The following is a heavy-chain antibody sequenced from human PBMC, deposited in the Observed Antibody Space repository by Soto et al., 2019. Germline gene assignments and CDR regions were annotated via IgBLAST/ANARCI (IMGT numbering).Heavy chain of an antibody. CDR3: VKDNLHSGSYENWYFDL. J-gene: IGHJ2*01. CDR2: INHSGST. D-gene: IGHD1-26*01. V-gene: IGHV4-61*01. Sequence: PSETLSLTCTVSGDSISSSSYYWSWIRQPPGKGLEWIGEINHSGSTNYNPSLKSRVTISVDTSKNTLFLEMSSLRPEDTAVYYCVKDNLHSGSYENWYFDLWGRGTLVTVSS. CDR1: GDSISSSSYY.